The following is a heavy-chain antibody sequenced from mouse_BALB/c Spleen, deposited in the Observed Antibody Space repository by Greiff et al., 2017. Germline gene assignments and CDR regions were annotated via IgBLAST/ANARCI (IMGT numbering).Heavy chain of an antibody. J-gene: IGHJ4*01. Sequence: EVHLVESGGGLVKPGGSLKLSCAASGFTFSSYAMSWVRQTPEKRLEWVATISSGGSYTYYPDSVKGRFTISRDNAKNTLYLQMSSLRSEDTAMYYCARHRDYEDAMDYWGQGTSVTVSS. V-gene: IGHV5-9-3*01. CDR2: ISSGGSYT. CDR1: GFTFSSYA. CDR3: ARHRDYEDAMDY. D-gene: IGHD2-4*01.